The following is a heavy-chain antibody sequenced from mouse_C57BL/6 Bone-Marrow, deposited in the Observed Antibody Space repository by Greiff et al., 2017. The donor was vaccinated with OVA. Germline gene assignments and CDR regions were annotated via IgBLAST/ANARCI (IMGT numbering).Heavy chain of an antibody. CDR3: ARYPVIYYGYPAGFAY. D-gene: IGHD2-2*01. J-gene: IGHJ3*01. V-gene: IGHV1-50*01. Sequence: PGQGLEWLGEIDPFASYTNYNQKFKGKATLTVDTSSSTAYMQLSSLTSEDSAVYYCARYPVIYYGYPAGFAYWGQGTLVTVSA. CDR2: IDPFASYT.